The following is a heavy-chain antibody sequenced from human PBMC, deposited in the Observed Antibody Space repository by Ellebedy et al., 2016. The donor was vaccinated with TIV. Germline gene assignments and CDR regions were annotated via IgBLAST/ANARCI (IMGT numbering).Heavy chain of an antibody. J-gene: IGHJ4*02. D-gene: IGHD3-3*01. CDR2: IYWDDDE. CDR1: GFLLSTNGVG. CDR3: ARRTRYENIGGNTQYYFDY. V-gene: IGHV2-5*02. Sequence: SGPTLVKPTQTLTLTCTFSGFLLSTNGVGVGWIRQPPGKALEWLALIYWDDDERYSPSLNSRLIINKDTSKNQVVLTMTNMDPADAGTYYCARRTRYENIGGNTQYYFDYWGQGTLVTVSS.